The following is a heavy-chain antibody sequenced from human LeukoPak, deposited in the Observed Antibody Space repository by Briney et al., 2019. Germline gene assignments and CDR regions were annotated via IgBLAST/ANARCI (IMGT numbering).Heavy chain of an antibody. J-gene: IGHJ4*02. CDR2: IYSGGST. Sequence: GGSLRLSCAASGFTFSSYSMNWVRQAPGKGLEWVSVIYSGGSTYYADSVKGRFTISRDNSKNTLYLQMNSLRAEDTAVYYCASLLPTVTTGLDYWGQGTLVTVSS. D-gene: IGHD4-17*01. CDR3: ASLLPTVTTGLDY. V-gene: IGHV3-53*01. CDR1: GFTFSSYS.